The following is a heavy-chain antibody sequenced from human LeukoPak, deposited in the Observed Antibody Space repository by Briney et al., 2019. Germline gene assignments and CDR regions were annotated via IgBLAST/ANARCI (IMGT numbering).Heavy chain of an antibody. CDR2: ISASAAMT. CDR1: GFTFNNYV. V-gene: IGHV3-21*01. Sequence: GGSLRLSCEASGFTFNNYVMTWVRQAPGKGLEWVSSISASAAMTYYADSVKGRFTISRDNAKNSLNLQMNSLRAEDTAVYYCARAVNDYGDYVFDYWGQGTLVTVSS. CDR3: ARAVNDYGDYVFDY. D-gene: IGHD4-17*01. J-gene: IGHJ4*02.